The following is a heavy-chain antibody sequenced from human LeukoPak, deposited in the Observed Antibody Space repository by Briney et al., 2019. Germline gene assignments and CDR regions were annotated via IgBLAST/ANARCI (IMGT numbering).Heavy chain of an antibody. CDR3: AKARPVVPAPTPFDY. Sequence: GGSLRLSCAASGFTFSRYAMLWVRQAPGKGLEGVSAISGSGGSTYYADSVKGRFTISRDNSKNTLYLQMNSLRAEDTAVYYCAKARPVVPAPTPFDYWGQGTLVTVSS. CDR2: ISGSGGST. J-gene: IGHJ4*02. D-gene: IGHD2-2*01. CDR1: GFTFSRYA. V-gene: IGHV3-23*01.